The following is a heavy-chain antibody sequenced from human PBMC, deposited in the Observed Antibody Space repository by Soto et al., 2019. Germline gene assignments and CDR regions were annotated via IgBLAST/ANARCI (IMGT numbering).Heavy chain of an antibody. D-gene: IGHD6-13*01. CDR1: GGSFSGYY. V-gene: IGHV4-34*01. Sequence: PSETLSLTCAVYGGSFSGYYWSWIRQPPGKGLEWIGEINHSGSTNYNPSLKSRVTISVDTSKNQFSLKLSSVTAAGTAVYYCARERSSSWYNYYYYGMDVWGQGTTVTVSS. CDR2: INHSGST. CDR3: ARERSSSWYNYYYYGMDV. J-gene: IGHJ6*02.